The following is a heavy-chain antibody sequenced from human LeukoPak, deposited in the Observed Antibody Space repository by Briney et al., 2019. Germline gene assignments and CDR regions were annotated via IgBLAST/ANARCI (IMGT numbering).Heavy chain of an antibody. CDR2: ISWNSGSI. Sequence: GRSLRLSCAASGFTFDDYAMHWVRQAPGKGLEWVSGISWNSGSIVYADSVKGRFTISRDNAKNSLYLQMNSLRAEDTALYYCAKSPYYDILTGYYFDYWGQGTLVTVSS. CDR1: GFTFDDYA. V-gene: IGHV3-9*01. CDR3: AKSPYYDILTGYYFDY. J-gene: IGHJ4*02. D-gene: IGHD3-9*01.